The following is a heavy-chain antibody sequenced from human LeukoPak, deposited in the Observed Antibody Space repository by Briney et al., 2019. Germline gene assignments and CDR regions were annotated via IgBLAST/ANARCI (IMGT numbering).Heavy chain of an antibody. CDR1: GGSISSYY. D-gene: IGHD1-26*01. CDR2: IYYSGST. J-gene: IGHJ6*03. V-gene: IGHV4-59*01. Sequence: SETLSLTCTVSGGSISSYYWSWIRQPPGKGLEWIGYIYYSGSTNYNPSLKSRVTISVDTSKNQFSLKLSSVTAADTAVYYCARVVGATVFGDYYYMDVWGKGTTVTISS. CDR3: ARVVGATVFGDYYYMDV.